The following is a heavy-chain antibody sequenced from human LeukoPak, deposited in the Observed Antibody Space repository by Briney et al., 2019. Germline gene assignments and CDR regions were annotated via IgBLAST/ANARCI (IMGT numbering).Heavy chain of an antibody. V-gene: IGHV3-23*01. J-gene: IGHJ4*02. CDR1: GFTVSGNY. CDR3: AKGRIAEPLDY. D-gene: IGHD6-13*01. CDR2: ISGSGGST. Sequence: GGSLRLSCAASGFTVSGNYMSWVRQAPGKGLEWVSAISGSGGSTYYADSVKGRFTISRDNSKNTLYLQMNSLRAEDTAVYYCAKGRIAEPLDYWGQGTLVTVSS.